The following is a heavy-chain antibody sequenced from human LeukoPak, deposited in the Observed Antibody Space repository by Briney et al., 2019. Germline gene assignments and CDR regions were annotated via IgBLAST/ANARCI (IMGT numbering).Heavy chain of an antibody. CDR3: AKDGPYCGGDCYWYFAL. CDR1: GFTFSSYA. Sequence: GGSLRLSCAASGFTFSSYAMSWPREAPGKGLEWVAAISGSGGSTYYADSVKGRFTISRDNSKNTLYLQMNSLRAEDTAVYYCAKDGPYCGGDCYWYFALWGRGTLVTVSS. D-gene: IGHD2-21*02. V-gene: IGHV3-23*01. CDR2: ISGSGGST. J-gene: IGHJ2*01.